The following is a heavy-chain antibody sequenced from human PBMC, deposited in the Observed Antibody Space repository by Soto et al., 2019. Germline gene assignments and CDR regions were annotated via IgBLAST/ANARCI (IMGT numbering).Heavy chain of an antibody. D-gene: IGHD2-2*01. CDR3: VKDMGGIVVVPADYYYYGMDV. Sequence: PVGSLRLSCSASGFTFSSYAMHWVRQAPGEGLEYVSAISSNGGSTYYADSVKGRFTISRDNSKNTLYLQMSSLRAEDTAVYYCVKDMGGIVVVPADYYYYGMDVWGQGTTVTVSS. CDR2: ISSNGGST. V-gene: IGHV3-64D*06. CDR1: GFTFSSYA. J-gene: IGHJ6*02.